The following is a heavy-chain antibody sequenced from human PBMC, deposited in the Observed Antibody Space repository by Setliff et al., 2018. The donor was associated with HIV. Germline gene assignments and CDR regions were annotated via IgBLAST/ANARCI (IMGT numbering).Heavy chain of an antibody. J-gene: IGHJ3*02. CDR1: GFTFDDYA. CDR3: AKGNYYGSGNYYYDAFDI. V-gene: IGHV3-9*01. Sequence: SLKISCAASGFTFDDYAMHWVRQAPGKGLEWVSGISWNSDSIAYADSVKGRFTISRDNAKNSLYLQMNSLRAEDTASYYCAKGNYYGSGNYYYDAFDIWGQGTMVTVSS. CDR2: ISWNSDSI. D-gene: IGHD3-10*01.